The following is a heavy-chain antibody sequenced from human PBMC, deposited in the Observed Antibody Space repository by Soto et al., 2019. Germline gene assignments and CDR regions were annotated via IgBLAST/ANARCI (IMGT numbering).Heavy chain of an antibody. CDR3: AKDHRVRGGYGMDV. Sequence: EVQLLESGGGLVQPGGSLRLSCAASGFTFSSYAMSWVRQAPGKGLEWVSAISGSGGSTYYADSVKGRFTISRDNSKNTLYLQMNSLRAEDTAVYDCAKDHRVRGGYGMDVWGQGTTVTVSS. CDR2: ISGSGGST. D-gene: IGHD3-10*01. CDR1: GFTFSSYA. J-gene: IGHJ6*02. V-gene: IGHV3-23*01.